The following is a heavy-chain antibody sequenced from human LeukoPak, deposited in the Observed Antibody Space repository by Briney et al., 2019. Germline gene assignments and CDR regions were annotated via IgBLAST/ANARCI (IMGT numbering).Heavy chain of an antibody. CDR3: ARGDEAGVLWGVCDP. V-gene: IGHV4-61*02. J-gene: IGHJ5*02. D-gene: IGHD6-19*01. Sequence: PSQTLSLTCTVSGGSISSGSYYWRWIRQPAGKGLEWIGRIYTSGSTNYNPSLKSRVTISVDTSKNQFSLKLNSVIATDTAVYYCARGDEAGVLWGVCDPWGQGTLVTVSS. CDR1: GGSISSGSYY. CDR2: IYTSGST.